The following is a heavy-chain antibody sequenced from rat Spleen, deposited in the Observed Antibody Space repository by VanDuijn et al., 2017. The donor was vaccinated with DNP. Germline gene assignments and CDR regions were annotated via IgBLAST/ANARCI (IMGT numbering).Heavy chain of an antibody. J-gene: IGHJ2*01. CDR1: GFTFSNYD. V-gene: IGHV5-20*01. CDR3: TTERGRLYILWSWGYFDY. CDR2: ISYDGRSN. Sequence: EVQLVESGGGLVQPGRSMKLSCAASGFTFSNYDMAWVRQAPTKGLEWVASISYDGRSNYYQDSVKGRFTISRDKAKSTLYLQMDSLRSEDTATYYCTTERGRLYILWSWGYFDYWGQGVMVTVSS. D-gene: IGHD1-9*01.